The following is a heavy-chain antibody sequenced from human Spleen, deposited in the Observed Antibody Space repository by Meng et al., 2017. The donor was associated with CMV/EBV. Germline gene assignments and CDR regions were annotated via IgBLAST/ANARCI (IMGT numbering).Heavy chain of an antibody. CDR3: AKDAMTMTRGVDYYGMDV. CDR1: GFTFSSYG. Sequence: GGSLRLSCAASGFTFSSYGMHWVRQAPGKGLEWVSIIYGSGSSTYYADSVKGRFTTSRDNSRNTLYLQMHSLRAEDTAVYYCAKDAMTMTRGVDYYGMDVWGQGTTVTVSS. V-gene: IGHV3-23*03. J-gene: IGHJ6*02. D-gene: IGHD3-10*01. CDR2: IYGSGSST.